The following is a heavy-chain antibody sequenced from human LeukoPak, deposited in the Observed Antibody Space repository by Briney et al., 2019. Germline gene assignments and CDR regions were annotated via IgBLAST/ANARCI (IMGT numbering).Heavy chain of an antibody. V-gene: IGHV4-39*01. J-gene: IGHJ4*02. D-gene: IGHD1-1*01. CDR1: GGSISSSDYY. CDR2: IFYSRST. CDR3: ARRGLDWNVFDY. Sequence: TSETLSLTCTVSGGSISSSDYYWVWIRQPPGKGLEWIANIFYSRSTYYNPSLKSRVTISVDTSKNQFSLKVNSVTAADTAVYFCARRGLDWNVFDYWGQGTLVTVSS.